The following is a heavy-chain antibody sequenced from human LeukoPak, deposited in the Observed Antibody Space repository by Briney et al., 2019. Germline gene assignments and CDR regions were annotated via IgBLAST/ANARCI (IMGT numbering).Heavy chain of an antibody. CDR3: ARDPPVDSSAWYLDY. CDR1: GFTSSSYW. Sequence: GGSLRLSCAASGFTSSSYWMSWVRQAPGKGLEWVANIKQDGSEKYYVDSVKGRFTISRDNAKNSLYLQMNSLRAEDTAVYYCARDPPVDSSAWYLDYWGQGTLVTVSS. J-gene: IGHJ4*02. V-gene: IGHV3-7*01. D-gene: IGHD6-19*01. CDR2: IKQDGSEK.